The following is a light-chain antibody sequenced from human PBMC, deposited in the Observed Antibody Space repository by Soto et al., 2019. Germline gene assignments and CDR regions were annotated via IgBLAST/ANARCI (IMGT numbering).Light chain of an antibody. J-gene: IGLJ2*01. CDR3: AAWDDRLSGLV. CDR1: IGDVGGYYY. CDR2: DVD. V-gene: IGLV2-8*01. Sequence: QSALTQPPSASESPGQSVTISCSGTIGDVGGYYYVSWYQHHPGRAPKLLIYDVDKRPPGVPSRFSGSKSGNTASLTVSGLQADDEADYYCAAWDDRLSGLVFGRGTKLTVL.